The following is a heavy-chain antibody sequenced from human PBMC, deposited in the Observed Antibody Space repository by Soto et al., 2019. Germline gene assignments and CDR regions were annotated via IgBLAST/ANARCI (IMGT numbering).Heavy chain of an antibody. Sequence: QLLASGPGLVKPSETLSLTCTVSGGSISSSSYYWGWIRQPPGKGLEWIGSIYYSGSTYYNPSLKSRVTISVDTSKNQFSLKLSSVTAADTAVYYCARHKYCGGDCYLMRNAFDIWGQGTMVTVSS. V-gene: IGHV4-39*01. J-gene: IGHJ3*02. CDR3: ARHKYCGGDCYLMRNAFDI. CDR2: IYYSGST. CDR1: GGSISSSSYY. D-gene: IGHD2-21*02.